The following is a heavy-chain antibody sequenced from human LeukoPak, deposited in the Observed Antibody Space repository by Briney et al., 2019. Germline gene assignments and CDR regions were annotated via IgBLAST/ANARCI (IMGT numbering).Heavy chain of an antibody. J-gene: IGHJ4*02. V-gene: IGHV3-66*01. CDR2: IYSGGST. CDR1: GFTVSSNY. Sequence: GGSLRLSCAASGFTVSSNYMSWVRQAPGKGLQWVSVIYSGGSTYYADSVKGRFTISRDNSENTLYLQMSRPRAEDTAVYYCARGAVAGSFDYWGQGTLVTVSS. CDR3: ARGAVAGSFDY. D-gene: IGHD6-19*01.